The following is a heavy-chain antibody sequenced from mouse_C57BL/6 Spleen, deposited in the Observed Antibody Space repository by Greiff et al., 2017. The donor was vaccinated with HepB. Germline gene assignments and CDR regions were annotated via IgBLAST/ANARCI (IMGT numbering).Heavy chain of an antibody. J-gene: IGHJ2*01. CDR1: GFTFSDYG. CDR2: ISSGSSTI. D-gene: IGHD1-1*01. CDR3: ARNYYGSSYDY. Sequence: EVKLMESGGGLVKPGGSLKLSCAASGFTFSDYGMHWVRQAPEKGLEWVAYISSGSSTIYYADTVKGRFTISRDNAKNTLFLQLTSLRSEDTARYYCARNYYGSSYDYWGQGTTLTVSS. V-gene: IGHV5-17*01.